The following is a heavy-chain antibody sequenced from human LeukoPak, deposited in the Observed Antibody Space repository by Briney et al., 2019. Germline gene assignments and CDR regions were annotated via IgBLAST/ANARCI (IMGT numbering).Heavy chain of an antibody. CDR2: IYYSGST. J-gene: IGHJ4*02. V-gene: IGHV4-31*03. CDR3: ARVVKVNLYPAFDY. Sequence: SQTLSLTCTVSGGSISSGGYYWSWIRQHPGKGLEWIGYIYYSGSTYYNPSLKSRVTISVDTSKNQFSLKLSSVTAADTAVYYCARVVKVNLYPAFDYWGQGTLVTVSS. CDR1: GGSISSGGYY. D-gene: IGHD3-22*01.